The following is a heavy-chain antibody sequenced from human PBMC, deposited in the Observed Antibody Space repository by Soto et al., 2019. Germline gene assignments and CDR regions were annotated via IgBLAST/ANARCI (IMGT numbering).Heavy chain of an antibody. CDR1: AISVTTGSFY. Sequence: PSETLSLTCTVSAISVTTGSFYWNWIRQPPGKGLEWIGYISYSGSTNYNPSLKSRVTISVDMSKNQFSLRLSSLTAADTAVYYCARGDAINWFDPWGQGTLVTVSS. CDR3: ARGDAINWFDP. V-gene: IGHV4-61*01. D-gene: IGHD2-2*01. J-gene: IGHJ5*02. CDR2: ISYSGST.